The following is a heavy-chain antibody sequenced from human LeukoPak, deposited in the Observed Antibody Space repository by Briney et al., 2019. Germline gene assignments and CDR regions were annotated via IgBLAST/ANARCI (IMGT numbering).Heavy chain of an antibody. CDR2: ISSSSSYI. CDR3: ARDAWVYFDWLTPPRGIYYMDV. J-gene: IGHJ6*03. V-gene: IGHV3-21*01. Sequence: GGSLRLSCAASGFTFSSYSMNWVRQAPGKGLEWVSSISSSSSYIYYADSVKGRFTISRDNAKNSLYLQMNSLRAEDTAVYYCARDAWVYFDWLTPPRGIYYMDVWGKGTTVTISS. CDR1: GFTFSSYS. D-gene: IGHD3-9*01.